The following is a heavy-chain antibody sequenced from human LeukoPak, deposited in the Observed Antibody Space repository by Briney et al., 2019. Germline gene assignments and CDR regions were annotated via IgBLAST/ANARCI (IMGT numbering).Heavy chain of an antibody. CDR2: IIPILGIA. J-gene: IGHJ5*02. CDR1: GGTFSSYA. V-gene: IGHV1-69*04. CDR3: ARDFSPYCYDSSGYNPGWFDP. Sequence: ASVKVSCKASGGTFSSYAISWVRQAPGQGLEWMGRIIPILGIANYAQKFQGRVTITADKSTSTAYMELSSLRSEDTAVYYCARDFSPYCYDSSGYNPGWFDPWGQGTLVTVSS. D-gene: IGHD3-22*01.